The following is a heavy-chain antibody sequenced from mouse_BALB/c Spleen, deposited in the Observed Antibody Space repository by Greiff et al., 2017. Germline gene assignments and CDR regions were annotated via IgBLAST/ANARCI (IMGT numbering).Heavy chain of an antibody. CDR2: IYPGNSDT. Sequence: EVQLQQSGTVLARPGASVKMSCKASGYSFTSYWMHWVKQRPGQGLEWIGAIYPGNSDTSYNQKFKGKAKLTPVTSASTAYMELSSLINEDSAVYYCTRSHRYGAMDYWGQGTSVTVSS. V-gene: IGHV1-5*01. CDR1: GYSFTSYW. CDR3: TRSHRYGAMDY. J-gene: IGHJ4*01. D-gene: IGHD2-14*01.